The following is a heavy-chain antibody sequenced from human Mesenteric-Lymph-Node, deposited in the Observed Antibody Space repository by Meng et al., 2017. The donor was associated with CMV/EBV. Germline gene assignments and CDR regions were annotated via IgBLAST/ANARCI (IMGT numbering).Heavy chain of an antibody. Sequence: TPLVTLLGTCAFYGGSFSGYYWTWIRQVPEKGLEWIGEINHSGSTTYNPSFTSRIIISVDTSTNQISLNMSSVTAADTAVYYCARGSSYDILTGYFDYWGQGALVTVSS. CDR1: GGSFSGYY. V-gene: IGHV4-34*01. J-gene: IGHJ4*02. D-gene: IGHD3-9*01. CDR3: ARGSSYDILTGYFDY. CDR2: INHSGST.